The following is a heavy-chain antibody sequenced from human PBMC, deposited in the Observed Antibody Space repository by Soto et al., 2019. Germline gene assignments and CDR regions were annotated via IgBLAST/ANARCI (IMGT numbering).Heavy chain of an antibody. D-gene: IGHD5-12*01. CDR1: GFTFSSYW. J-gene: IGHJ5*02. V-gene: IGHV3-7*01. CDR3: ARVGEYSGFLRGRWFDP. Sequence: GGSLRLSCAASGFTFSSYWMSWVRQAPGKGLEWVANIKQDGSEKYYVDSVKGRFTISRDNAKNSLYLQMNSLRAEDTAVYYCARVGEYSGFLRGRWFDPWGQGTLVTVSS. CDR2: IKQDGSEK.